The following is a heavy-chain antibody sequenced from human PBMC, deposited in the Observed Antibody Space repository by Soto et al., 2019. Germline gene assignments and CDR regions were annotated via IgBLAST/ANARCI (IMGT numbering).Heavy chain of an antibody. D-gene: IGHD2-21*01. V-gene: IGHV3-23*01. CDR1: AFTCESYI. CDR3: AKGASRDGYS. CDR2: MNDSGGT. Sequence: GGSLIHCCASCAFTCESYIMTLVRQAPGKGLEWLSIMNDSGGTYYADSVKGRFTISRDNPKNTLFLQLNSLRVEDTAIYYCAKGASRDGYSWGQGTLVTVSS. J-gene: IGHJ5*02.